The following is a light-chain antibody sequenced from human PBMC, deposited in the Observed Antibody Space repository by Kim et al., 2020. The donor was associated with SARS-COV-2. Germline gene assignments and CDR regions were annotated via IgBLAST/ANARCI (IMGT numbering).Light chain of an antibody. J-gene: IGKJ5*01. Sequence: LSPGERATRSCRATQSVSSNYLAWYQQKPGQAPRLLISGASSRATGVPDRFSGSGSGTDFTLTISRLEPEDFAVYFCQQYASLITFGQGTRLEIK. CDR1: QSVSSNY. V-gene: IGKV3-20*01. CDR3: QQYASLIT. CDR2: GAS.